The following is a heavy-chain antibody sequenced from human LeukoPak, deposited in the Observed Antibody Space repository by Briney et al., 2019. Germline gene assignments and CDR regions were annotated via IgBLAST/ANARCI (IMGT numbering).Heavy chain of an antibody. CDR1: GYTFTSYY. CDR3: ARDLGDGDNPEFNFDY. D-gene: IGHD5-24*01. V-gene: IGHV1-46*01. CDR2: INPSGGST. J-gene: IGHJ4*02. Sequence: GASVKVSFKASGYTFTSYYMHWVRPAPGQGLEWMGIINPSGGSTSYAQKFQGRVTMTRDTSTSTVYMELSSLRSEDTAVYYCARDLGDGDNPEFNFDYWGQGTLVTVSS.